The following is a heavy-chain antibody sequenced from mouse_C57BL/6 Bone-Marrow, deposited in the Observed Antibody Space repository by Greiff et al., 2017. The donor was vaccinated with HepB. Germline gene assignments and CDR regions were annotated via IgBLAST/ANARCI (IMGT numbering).Heavy chain of an antibody. J-gene: IGHJ3*01. Sequence: EVKVEESGEGLVKPGGSLKLSCAASGFTFSSYAMSWVRQTPEKRLEWVAYISSGGDYIYYADTVKGRFTISRDNARNTLYLQMSSLKSEDTAMYYCTRESSYFAYWGQGTLVTVSA. CDR3: TRESSYFAY. CDR2: ISSGGDYI. D-gene: IGHD1-1*01. V-gene: IGHV5-9-1*02. CDR1: GFTFSSYA.